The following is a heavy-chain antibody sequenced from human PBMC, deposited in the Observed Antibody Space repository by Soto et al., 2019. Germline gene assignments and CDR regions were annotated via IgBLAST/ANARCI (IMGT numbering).Heavy chain of an antibody. V-gene: IGHV1-69*01. D-gene: IGHD2-15*01. J-gene: IGHJ6*01. Sequence: QVQLVQSGAEVKKPGSSVKVSCKAPGGTFSSYAISWVRQATGQGLEWMGGIIPIFGTAKYAQKFQGRVTITADESTSTGYMELSSLRSEDTAVYYCARSQGGSSSLDIYYYYYYCMDVWGQGTTVTVSS. CDR1: GGTFSSYA. CDR2: IIPIFGTA. CDR3: ARSQGGSSSLDIYYYYYYCMDV.